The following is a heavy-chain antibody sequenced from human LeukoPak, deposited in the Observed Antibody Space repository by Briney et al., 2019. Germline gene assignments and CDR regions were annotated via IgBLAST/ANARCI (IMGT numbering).Heavy chain of an antibody. D-gene: IGHD5-12*01. CDR3: ARDSGLSGYDLLDY. Sequence: PGGSLRLSCVDSEFTFSTYWMIWVRQAPGKGLEWVANIKYDGSEKYYVDSVKGRFTISRDNAKNSLYLQMNSLRAEDTAVYYCARDSGLSGYDLLDYWGQGTLVTVSS. CDR1: EFTFSTYW. CDR2: IKYDGSEK. V-gene: IGHV3-7*01. J-gene: IGHJ4*02.